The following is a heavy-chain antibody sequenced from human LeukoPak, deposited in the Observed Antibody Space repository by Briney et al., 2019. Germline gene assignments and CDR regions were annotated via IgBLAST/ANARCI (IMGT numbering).Heavy chain of an antibody. Sequence: GGSLRLSCAASGFTFSSYGMHWVRQAPGKGLEWVAFIRYDGSNKYYADSVKGRFTISRDNSKNTLYLQMNSLRAEDTAVYYCAKGDFSSSGDYYYMDVWGKGTTVTVSS. CDR2: IRYDGSNK. D-gene: IGHD6-19*01. J-gene: IGHJ6*03. CDR3: AKGDFSSSGDYYYMDV. CDR1: GFTFSSYG. V-gene: IGHV3-30*02.